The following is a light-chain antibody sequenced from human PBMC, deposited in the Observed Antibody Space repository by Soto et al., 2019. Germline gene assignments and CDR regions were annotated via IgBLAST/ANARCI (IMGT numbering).Light chain of an antibody. J-gene: IGLJ1*01. Sequence: QSVLPQPPSVSGAPGQRGTISCTGSSSNIGAGYDVHWYQQLPGTAPKLLIYGNSNRPSGVPDRFSGSKSGTSASLAITGLQAEDEADYYCQSYDSSLSGYVFGTGTKVTV. CDR3: QSYDSSLSGYV. CDR2: GNS. CDR1: SSNIGAGYD. V-gene: IGLV1-40*01.